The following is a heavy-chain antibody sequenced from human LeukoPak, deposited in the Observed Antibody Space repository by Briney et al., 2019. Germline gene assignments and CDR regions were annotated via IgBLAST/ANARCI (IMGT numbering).Heavy chain of an antibody. CDR2: IYSGGST. CDR3: ARDSGKGENWFDP. D-gene: IGHD3-16*01. CDR1: GFTVSSNY. Sequence: GGSLRLSCAASGFTVSSNYMSWVRQAPGKGLEWVSVIYSGGSTYYADSVKGRFTITRDNSKNTLYLQMNSLRAEDTAVYYCARDSGKGENWFDPWGQGTLVTVSS. J-gene: IGHJ5*02. V-gene: IGHV3-53*01.